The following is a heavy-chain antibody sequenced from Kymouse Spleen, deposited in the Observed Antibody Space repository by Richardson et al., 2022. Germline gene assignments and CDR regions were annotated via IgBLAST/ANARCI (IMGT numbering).Heavy chain of an antibody. D-gene: IGHD1-7*01. CDR3: ARD*L*LELPSTTTTVWTS. V-gene: IGHV3-53*01. Sequence: EVQLVESGGGLIQPGGSLRLSCAASGFTVSSNYMSWVRQAPGKGLEWVSVIYSGGSTYYADSVKGRFTISRDNSKNTLYLQMNSLRAEDTAVYYCARD*L*LELPSTTTTVWTSGAKGPRSPSPQ. J-gene: IGHJ6*02. CDR2: IYSGGST. CDR1: GFTVSSNY.